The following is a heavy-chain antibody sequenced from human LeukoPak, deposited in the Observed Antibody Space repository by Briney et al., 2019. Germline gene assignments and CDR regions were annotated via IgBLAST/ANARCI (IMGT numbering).Heavy chain of an antibody. D-gene: IGHD3-22*01. CDR3: ARDLHGYDAFDI. CDR2: IYSGGST. Sequence: PGGSLRLSCAASGFTVSSNYMSWVHQAPGKGLEWVSVIYSGGSTYYADSVKGRFTISRDNSKNTLYLQMNSLRAEDTAVYYCARDLHGYDAFDIWGQGTMVTVSS. V-gene: IGHV3-66*02. CDR1: GFTVSSNY. J-gene: IGHJ3*02.